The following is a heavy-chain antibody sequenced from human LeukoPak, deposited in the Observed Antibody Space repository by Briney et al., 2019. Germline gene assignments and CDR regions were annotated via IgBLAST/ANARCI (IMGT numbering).Heavy chain of an antibody. Sequence: ASVKVSCKASGYTFINYNINWVRQATGQGLEWMGWVNPRNGNAGYLQKFQGRLTITRDTSIDTAYMDLSSLSSEDTAVYYCARGVPLGYCTYGVCYPPYYFDYWGQGTLVTASS. V-gene: IGHV1-8*03. D-gene: IGHD2-8*01. CDR1: GYTFINYN. CDR3: ARGVPLGYCTYGVCYPPYYFDY. CDR2: VNPRNGNA. J-gene: IGHJ4*02.